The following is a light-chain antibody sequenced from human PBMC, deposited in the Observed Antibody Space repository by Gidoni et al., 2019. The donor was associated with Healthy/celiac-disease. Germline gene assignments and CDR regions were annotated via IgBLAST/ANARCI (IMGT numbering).Light chain of an antibody. V-gene: IGKV1-39*01. CDR2: AAS. J-gene: IGKJ4*01. CDR3: QQNYSTPPLT. Sequence: DIQMTQSPSSLSASVGDRVTITCRTRQSISSYLNWYQQKPGKAPKLLIYAASSLQSGVPSRFSGSGSGTDFTLTISSLQPEDFAAYYCQQNYSTPPLTFGGGTKVEIK. CDR1: QSISSY.